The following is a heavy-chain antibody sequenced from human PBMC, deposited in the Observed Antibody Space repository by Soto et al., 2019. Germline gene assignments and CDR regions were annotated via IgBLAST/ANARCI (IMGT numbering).Heavy chain of an antibody. Sequence: SVKVSCKASGGTFSSYAISWVRQAPGQGLEWLGGIIPIFGTANYAQKFQGRVTITADESTSTAYMELSSLRSEDTAVYYCARGVVRGRDLQIYYYYGMDVWGQGTTVTVSS. D-gene: IGHD3-10*01. CDR2: IIPIFGTA. CDR3: ARGVVRGRDLQIYYYYGMDV. V-gene: IGHV1-69*13. J-gene: IGHJ6*02. CDR1: GGTFSSYA.